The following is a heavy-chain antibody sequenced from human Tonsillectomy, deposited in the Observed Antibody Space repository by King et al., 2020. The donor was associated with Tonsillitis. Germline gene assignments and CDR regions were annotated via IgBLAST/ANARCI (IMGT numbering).Heavy chain of an antibody. V-gene: IGHV1-18*04. CDR2: ISAYNANT. CDR3: SRDLLLAVAGIWTFDY. J-gene: IGHJ4*02. Sequence: QLVQSGAEVKKPGASVKVSCKASGYTFSHYGISWVRQAPGQGLEWMGWISAYNANTNYAQTIQGRVTMTTDTSTNTAHMELRSLRSEDTAVYYCSRDLLLAVAGIWTFDYWGQGTLVTVSS. CDR1: GYTFSHYG. D-gene: IGHD6-19*01.